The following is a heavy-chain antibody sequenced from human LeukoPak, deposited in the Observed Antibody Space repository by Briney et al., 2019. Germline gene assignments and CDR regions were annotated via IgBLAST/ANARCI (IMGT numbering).Heavy chain of an antibody. CDR1: GFTFSSYA. CDR2: ISSDGSNK. V-gene: IGHV3-30*04. D-gene: IGHD1-26*01. Sequence: GGSLRLSCAASGFTFSSYAMHWVRQAPGKGLEWVAFISSDGSNKYYADSVKGRFSISRDNSKNTLFLQMNSLRPEDTAVYYCARGRRTLIVGATRNAFDVWGQETIVTVSS. CDR3: ARGRRTLIVGATRNAFDV. J-gene: IGHJ3*01.